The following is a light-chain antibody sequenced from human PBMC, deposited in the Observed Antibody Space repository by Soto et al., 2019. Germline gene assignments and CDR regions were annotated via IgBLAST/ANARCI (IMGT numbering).Light chain of an antibody. V-gene: IGLV2-14*01. Sequence: QSALTQPASVSGSPGQSITISCTGTSSDVGRYNHVSWYQHHPGKAPKLIIYEVTDRPSGVSNRFSGSKSGNTASLTISGLQAEDEAEYYCSSYTNINTRACVFGTGTKV. CDR2: EVT. CDR3: SSYTNINTRACV. J-gene: IGLJ1*01. CDR1: SSDVGRYNH.